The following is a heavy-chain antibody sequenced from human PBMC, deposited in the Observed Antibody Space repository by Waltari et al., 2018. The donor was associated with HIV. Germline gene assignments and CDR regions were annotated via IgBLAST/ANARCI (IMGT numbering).Heavy chain of an antibody. Sequence: EVQLVESGGGLVQPGGSLRLSCAASGFTFSSHWMHWVRQAPGKGLGWVSRINSDGSSTSYADSVEGRFTISRDNAKNTLYLQMNSLRAEDTAVYFCARVTSYYGSGTYYSEPDYWGQGTLVTVSS. V-gene: IGHV3-74*01. CDR1: GFTFSSHW. CDR3: ARVTSYYGSGTYYSEPDY. D-gene: IGHD3-10*01. CDR2: INSDGSST. J-gene: IGHJ4*02.